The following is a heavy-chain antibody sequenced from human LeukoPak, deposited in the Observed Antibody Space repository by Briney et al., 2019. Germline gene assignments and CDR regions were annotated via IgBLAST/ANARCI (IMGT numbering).Heavy chain of an antibody. CDR3: TRDSTTFRFGY. Sequence: GGSPRLSCAASGVAVSSSYMSWVRQAPGKGLEWVSIVCSDDIRYYVDSVKGRFSISRDTSRNTLYLQMNSLRAEDTAVYYCTRDSTTFRFGYWGQGTLVTVSS. CDR1: GVAVSSSY. CDR2: VCSDDIR. D-gene: IGHD4-11*01. V-gene: IGHV3-53*01. J-gene: IGHJ4*02.